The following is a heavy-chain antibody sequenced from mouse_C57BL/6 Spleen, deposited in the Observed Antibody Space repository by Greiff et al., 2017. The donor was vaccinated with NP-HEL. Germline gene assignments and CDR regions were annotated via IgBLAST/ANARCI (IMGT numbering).Heavy chain of an antibody. Sequence: EVHLVESGGGLVQSGRSLRLSCATSGFTFSDFYMEWVRQAPGKGLEWIAASRNKANDYTTEYSASVKGRFIVSRDTSQSILYLQMNALRAEDTAIYYCAREGPYGYWYFDVWGTGTTVTVSS. CDR2: SRNKANDYTT. CDR1: GFTFSDFY. CDR3: AREGPYGYWYFDV. D-gene: IGHD1-1*02. J-gene: IGHJ1*03. V-gene: IGHV7-1*01.